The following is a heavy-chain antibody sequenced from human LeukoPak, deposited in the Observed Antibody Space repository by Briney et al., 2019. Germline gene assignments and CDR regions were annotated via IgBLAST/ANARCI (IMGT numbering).Heavy chain of an antibody. Sequence: SETLSLTCTVSGGSISSYYWGWIRQPPGKGLEWIGSIYYSGSTYYNPSLKSRVTISIDTSKNQFSLKLSSVTAADTAVYYCARRVGFLNWFDPWGQGTLVTVSS. CDR1: GGSISSYY. CDR3: ARRVGFLNWFDP. J-gene: IGHJ5*02. CDR2: IYYSGST. D-gene: IGHD2-2*03. V-gene: IGHV4-39*07.